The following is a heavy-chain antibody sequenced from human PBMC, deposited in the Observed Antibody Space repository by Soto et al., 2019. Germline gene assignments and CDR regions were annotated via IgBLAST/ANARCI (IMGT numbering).Heavy chain of an antibody. CDR1: GGTFSSHA. Sequence: QVQLVQSGSEVKKPGSSVKVSCKASGGTFSSHAISWVRQAPGQGLEWMGCIIPIFGATNYAQKFQGRVTITADESTAPAYMELSSLRSEDTAVYYCASAPFYEFWSGYYREKYFDYWGRGSLVSVSS. CDR3: ASAPFYEFWSGYYREKYFDY. D-gene: IGHD3-3*01. J-gene: IGHJ4*02. V-gene: IGHV1-69*12. CDR2: IIPIFGAT.